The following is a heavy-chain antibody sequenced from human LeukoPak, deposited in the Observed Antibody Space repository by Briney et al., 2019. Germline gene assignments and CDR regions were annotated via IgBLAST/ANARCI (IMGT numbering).Heavy chain of an antibody. D-gene: IGHD6-19*01. J-gene: IGHJ4*02. CDR3: TRSEPGIAVADPFDY. CDR1: RFTFSSYA. V-gene: IGHV3-30*04. CDR2: ISYDGSNK. Sequence: GGSLRLSCAASRFTFSSYAMHWVRQAPGKGLEWVAVISYDGSNKYYADSVKGRFTISRDNSKNTLYLQMNSLRAEDTAVYYCTRSEPGIAVADPFDYWGQGTLVTVSS.